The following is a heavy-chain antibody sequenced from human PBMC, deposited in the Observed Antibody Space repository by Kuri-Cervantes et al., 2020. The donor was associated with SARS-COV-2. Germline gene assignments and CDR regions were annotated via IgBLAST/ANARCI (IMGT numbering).Heavy chain of an antibody. D-gene: IGHD1-20*01. J-gene: IGHJ4*02. V-gene: IGHV4-38-2*01. CDR1: GYSISSGYY. Sequence: SETLSLTCAVSGYSISSGYYWGWIRQPPGKGLEWIGSIYHSGSIYYNPSLKSRVTISVDTSKNQFSLKLSSVTAAETAVYYCARHTITGPFDYWGQGTLVTVSS. CDR3: ARHTITGPFDY. CDR2: IYHSGSI.